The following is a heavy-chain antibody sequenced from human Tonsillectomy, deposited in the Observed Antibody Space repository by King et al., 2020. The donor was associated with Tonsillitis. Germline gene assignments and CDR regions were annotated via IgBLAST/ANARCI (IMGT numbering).Heavy chain of an antibody. V-gene: IGHV3-23*04. J-gene: IGHJ4*02. D-gene: IGHD7-27*01. CDR1: EFTFSSYA. Sequence: VQLVESGGGLVQPGGSLRLSCAASEFTFSSYAMNWVRQAPGKGLEWVSAISGSGTSTFYADSVKGRFIISRDNSKNTLFLQMNRLRAEDTAVYYCAKGELGAPPDYWGQGTLVTVSS. CDR3: AKGELGAPPDY. CDR2: ISGSGTST.